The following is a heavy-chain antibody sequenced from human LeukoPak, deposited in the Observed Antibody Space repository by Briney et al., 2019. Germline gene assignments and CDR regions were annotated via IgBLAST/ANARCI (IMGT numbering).Heavy chain of an antibody. D-gene: IGHD3-10*01. J-gene: IGHJ4*02. CDR3: VKACYGGGLYGSGSSFDY. CDR1: GFTFNSYA. V-gene: IGHV3-64D*09. Sequence: GGSLRLSCSASGFTFNSYAIHWVRQAPGKGLEYVSAVSSTGGSTYYADSVKGRFTISRDNSKNTPYLQMSSLRAEDTAVYYCVKACYGGGLYGSGSSFDYWGQGTLVTVSS. CDR2: VSSTGGST.